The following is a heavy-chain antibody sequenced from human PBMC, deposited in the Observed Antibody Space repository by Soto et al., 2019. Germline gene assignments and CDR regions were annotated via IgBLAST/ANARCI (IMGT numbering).Heavy chain of an antibody. Sequence: QVQLVESGGGVVQPGRSLRLSCAASGFTFTTYAIHWVRQAPGKGLEWVAVISYDGHNEDYADSVKGRFTISRDNFKNTLSLQMNSLRPEDTAVYYCAKPESTKQGGFDVWGKGTMVTVSS. D-gene: IGHD2-15*01. CDR3: AKPESTKQGGFDV. CDR1: GFTFTTYA. V-gene: IGHV3-30-3*02. J-gene: IGHJ3*01. CDR2: ISYDGHNE.